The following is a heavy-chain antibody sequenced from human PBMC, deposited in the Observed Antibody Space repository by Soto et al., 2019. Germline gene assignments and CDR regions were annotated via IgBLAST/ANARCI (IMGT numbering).Heavy chain of an antibody. V-gene: IGHV5-10-1*01. Sequence: GESLKISCKGSGYSFTSYWISWVRQMPGKSLERMGRIDPSDSYTNYSPSFQGHVTTSADKSISTAYLQWSSLKASDTAMYYCASPRPPYSSSWYNYYYGMDVWGQGTTVTVSS. J-gene: IGHJ6*02. CDR3: ASPRPPYSSSWYNYYYGMDV. CDR2: IDPSDSYT. CDR1: GYSFTSYW. D-gene: IGHD6-13*01.